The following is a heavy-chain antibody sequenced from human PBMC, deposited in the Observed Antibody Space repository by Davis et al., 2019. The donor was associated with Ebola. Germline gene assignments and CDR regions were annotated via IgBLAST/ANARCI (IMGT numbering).Heavy chain of an antibody. Sequence: GESLKISCAASGFTFSDYYMSWIRQAPGKGPEWVSYISSNSTNKKYADSVKGRFTISRDDAKNSPYLQMNSLRAEDTAVYYCVREAYYYDSTGYYYDIPDLFDYWGQGTLVTVSS. D-gene: IGHD3-22*01. CDR1: GFTFSDYY. J-gene: IGHJ4*02. CDR2: ISSNSTNK. CDR3: VREAYYYDSTGYYYDIPDLFDY. V-gene: IGHV3-11*06.